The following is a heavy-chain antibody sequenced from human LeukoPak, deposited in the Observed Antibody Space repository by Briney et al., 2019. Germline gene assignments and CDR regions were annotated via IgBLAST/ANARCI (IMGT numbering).Heavy chain of an antibody. CDR3: ARDNVGPGGSGFDY. D-gene: IGHD3-10*01. CDR1: GFTFSSYS. CDR2: ISSSSSYI. J-gene: IGHJ4*02. V-gene: IGHV3-21*01. Sequence: GGSLRLSCAASGFTFSSYSMNWVRQAPGKGLEWVSSISSSSSYIYYADSVKGRFTISRDNAKNSLYLQMNSLRAEDTVVYYCARDNVGPGGSGFDYWGQGTLVTVSS.